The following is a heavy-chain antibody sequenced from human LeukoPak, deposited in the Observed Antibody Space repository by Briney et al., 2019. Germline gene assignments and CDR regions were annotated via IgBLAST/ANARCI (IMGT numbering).Heavy chain of an antibody. CDR1: TFTFSNYE. CDR2: ISRSGSTI. J-gene: IGHJ4*02. V-gene: IGHV3-48*03. CDR3: ASGYDLPY. Sequence: GGSLRLSCAASTFTFSNYEMNWVRPAPGKGLEWISYISRSGSTIYYADSVKGRFTISRDNAKNSLYLQMNSLGAEDAAVYDCASGYDLPYWGQGTLVTVSS. D-gene: IGHD5-12*01.